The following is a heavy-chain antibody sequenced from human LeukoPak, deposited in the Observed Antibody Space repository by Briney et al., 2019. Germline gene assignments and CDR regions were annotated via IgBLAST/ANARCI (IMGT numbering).Heavy chain of an antibody. CDR1: GYTFTTYY. CDR2: INPSGGST. J-gene: IGHJ5*01. CDR3: ARDSDYYGSGTHYYGNWFDS. V-gene: IGHV1-46*01. Sequence: ASVKVSCKASGYTFTTYYMHWVRQAPGQGLEWMGIINPSGGSTSYAQKFQGRVTMTRDTSSGTVYMEVSSLRSEDTAVYYCARDSDYYGSGTHYYGNWFDSWGQGTLVTVSS. D-gene: IGHD3-10*01.